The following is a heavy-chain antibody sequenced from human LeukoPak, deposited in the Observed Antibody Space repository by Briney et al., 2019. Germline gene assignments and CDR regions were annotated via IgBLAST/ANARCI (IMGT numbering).Heavy chain of an antibody. CDR3: ARQGAYGSYDS. J-gene: IGHJ4*02. V-gene: IGHV5-51*01. CDR1: GYSFTIYW. Sequence: GESLKISCKASGYSFTIYWIGWVRQMPGKGLEWMGIIYPGDSDTRYSPSFQGQATFSADKSISTAYLQWSSLKASDTAMYYCARQGAYGSYDSWGQGTLVTVSS. CDR2: IYPGDSDT. D-gene: IGHD3-10*01.